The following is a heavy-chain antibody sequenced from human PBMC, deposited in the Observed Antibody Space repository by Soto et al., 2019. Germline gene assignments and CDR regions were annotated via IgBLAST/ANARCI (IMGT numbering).Heavy chain of an antibody. CDR1: GGTSTRYA. V-gene: IGHV1-69*01. CDR2: VIPLFDTA. Sequence: QVQLAQSGAEVRKPGSSVKVSCKAAGGTSTRYAINWVRQAPGQGLEWMGGVIPLFDTAYYAQIFRGRLRISADGATTTAYMELSGLTSADTAVYFCATGGHNDGYNFYHGMDVWGQGTTVTVS. J-gene: IGHJ6*02. D-gene: IGHD5-18*01. CDR3: ATGGHNDGYNFYHGMDV.